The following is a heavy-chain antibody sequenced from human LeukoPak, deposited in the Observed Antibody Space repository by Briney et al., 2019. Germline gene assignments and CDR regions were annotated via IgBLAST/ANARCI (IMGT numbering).Heavy chain of an antibody. CDR3: AKDKSSSWYIYYAFDI. Sequence: GGSLRLSCAASGFTFSSYAMMWVRQAPGKGLEWVSAISGSGGSTYYADYVKGRFTISRDNSKNTLYLQMNSLRAEDTAVYYCAKDKSSSWYIYYAFDIWGQGTMVTVSS. CDR1: GFTFSSYA. J-gene: IGHJ3*02. CDR2: ISGSGGST. D-gene: IGHD6-13*01. V-gene: IGHV3-23*01.